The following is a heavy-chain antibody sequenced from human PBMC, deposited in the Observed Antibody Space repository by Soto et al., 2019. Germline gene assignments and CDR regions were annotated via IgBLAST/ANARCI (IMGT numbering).Heavy chain of an antibody. CDR1: GYTFTSYG. J-gene: IGHJ6*02. D-gene: IGHD2-2*01. CDR3: ARGRHCSSTSCYDGGRYYYYNYGMDV. CDR2: ISAYNGNT. Sequence: ASVKVSCKASGYTFTSYGISWVRQAPGQGLEWMGWISAYNGNTNYAQKLQGRVTMTTDTSTSTAYMELRSLRSDDTAVYYCARGRHCSSTSCYDGGRYYYYNYGMDVWGQGTTVTVSS. V-gene: IGHV1-18*01.